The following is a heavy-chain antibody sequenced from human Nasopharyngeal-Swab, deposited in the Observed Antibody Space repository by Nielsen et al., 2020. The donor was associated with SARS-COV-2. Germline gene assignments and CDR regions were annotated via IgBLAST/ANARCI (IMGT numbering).Heavy chain of an antibody. CDR3: ARGGYSGYDSSNWFDP. Sequence: QTLSLTCAVYGGSFSGYYWSWIRQPPGKGLEWLGEINHSGSTNYNQSLKSRVTISVDTSKNQFSLKLSSVTAADTAVYYCARGGYSGYDSSNWFDPWGQGTLVTVSS. D-gene: IGHD5-12*01. J-gene: IGHJ5*02. CDR1: GGSFSGYY. CDR2: INHSGST. V-gene: IGHV4-34*01.